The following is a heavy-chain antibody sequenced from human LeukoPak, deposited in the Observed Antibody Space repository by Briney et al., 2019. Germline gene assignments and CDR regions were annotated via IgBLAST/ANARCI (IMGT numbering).Heavy chain of an antibody. D-gene: IGHD3-3*01. CDR2: IYYSGIT. CDR1: GGSISSGGYY. CDR3: ARTTYYDFWSGYYGYYFDY. J-gene: IGHJ4*02. Sequence: SETLSLTCTVSGGSISSGGYYWSWIRQHPGKGLEWIGYIYYSGITYYNPSLKSRVTISVDTSKNQFSLKLSSVTAADTAVYYCARTTYYDFWSGYYGYYFDYWGQGTLVTVSS. V-gene: IGHV4-31*03.